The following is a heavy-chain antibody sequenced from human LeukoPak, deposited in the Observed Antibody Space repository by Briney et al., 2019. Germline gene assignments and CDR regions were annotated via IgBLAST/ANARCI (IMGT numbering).Heavy chain of an antibody. Sequence: GGSLRLSCAASGFTFSSYGMHWVRQAPGKGLEWVAVIWYDGSNKYYADSVKGRFTISRDNSKNTLYLQMNSLRAEDTAVYYCAKDPIGGSYGDYWGQGTLVTVSS. D-gene: IGHD1-26*01. CDR2: IWYDGSNK. CDR3: AKDPIGGSYGDY. V-gene: IGHV3-33*06. J-gene: IGHJ4*02. CDR1: GFTFSSYG.